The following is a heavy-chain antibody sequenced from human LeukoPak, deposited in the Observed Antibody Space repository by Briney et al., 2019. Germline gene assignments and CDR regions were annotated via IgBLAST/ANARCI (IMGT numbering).Heavy chain of an antibody. CDR2: IIPILGIA. Sequence: SVKVSCKASGGTFSSYAISWVRQAPGQGLEWMGRIIPILGIANYAQKFQGRVTITADKSTSTAYMELSSLRSEDTAVYYCARSVGVYYYYGMDVWGQGTTVTVSS. CDR1: GGTFSSYA. CDR3: ARSVGVYYYYGMDV. V-gene: IGHV1-69*04. D-gene: IGHD3-10*01. J-gene: IGHJ6*02.